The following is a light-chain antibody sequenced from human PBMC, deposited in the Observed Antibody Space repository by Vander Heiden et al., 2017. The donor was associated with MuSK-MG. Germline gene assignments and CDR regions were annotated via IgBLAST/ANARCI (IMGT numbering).Light chain of an antibody. J-gene: IGLJ2*01. CDR1: SSDVGGYNY. Sequence: QSALTQPRPVSGSPGHSVPIPCTGTSSDVGGYNYVSWYQQHPGKAPILMVYAVSDPPSGVPDRVSGSKSGNTASLTIAGLQAEDEAYYFCCSYAGNSGVFGGGTKLTVL. V-gene: IGLV2-11*01. CDR3: CSYAGNSGV. CDR2: AVS.